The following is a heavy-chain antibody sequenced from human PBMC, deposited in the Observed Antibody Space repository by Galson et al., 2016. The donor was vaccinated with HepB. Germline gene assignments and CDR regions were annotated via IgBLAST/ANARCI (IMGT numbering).Heavy chain of an antibody. Sequence: SLRLSCAASGFTFSSYSLHWVRQAPGKGLEWISFISSRSGTKYYADSVKGRFTISRDNAKNSLFLQMNSLRDEDTAVYYCVTDHSRFLQWSPAFDSWDQGTLVTVSS. CDR1: GFTFSSYS. D-gene: IGHD3-3*01. J-gene: IGHJ4*02. V-gene: IGHV3-48*02. CDR3: VTDHSRFLQWSPAFDS. CDR2: ISSRSGTK.